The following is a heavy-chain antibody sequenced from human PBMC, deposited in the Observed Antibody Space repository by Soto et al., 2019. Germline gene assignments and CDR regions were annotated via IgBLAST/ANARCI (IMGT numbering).Heavy chain of an antibody. D-gene: IGHD1-26*01. J-gene: IGHJ4*02. Sequence: GGSLRLSCAASGFTFSTFAIHRVRQAPGKGLEWVAFISNDGSSKFFADSVKGRFTISRDNSKSTLYLQMNSLKTADTAVYYCARDPATSDRVYWGQGTLVTVSS. CDR2: ISNDGSSK. V-gene: IGHV3-30-3*01. CDR1: GFTFSTFA. CDR3: ARDPATSDRVY.